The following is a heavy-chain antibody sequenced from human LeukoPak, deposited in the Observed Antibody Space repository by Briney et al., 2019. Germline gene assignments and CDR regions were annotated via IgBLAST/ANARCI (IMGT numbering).Heavy chain of an antibody. CDR1: GYTSTGYY. CDR3: ARNTVTRLYYFDY. V-gene: IGHV1-2*02. J-gene: IGHJ4*02. CDR2: INSNSGGT. D-gene: IGHD4-17*01. Sequence: ASVKVSSKASGYTSTGYYMHWVRQAPGQGLEWIVWINSNSGGTNYAQKFQGRVTMTRDTSISTAYMELSRLRSDDTAVYYCARNTVTRLYYFDYWGQGTLVTVSS.